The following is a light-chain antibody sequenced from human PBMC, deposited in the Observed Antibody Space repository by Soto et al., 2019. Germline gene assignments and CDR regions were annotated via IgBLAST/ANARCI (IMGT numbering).Light chain of an antibody. Sequence: IVLTQSPGNLYLSPGERATLSCRASQTGSNSYLAWYQHKSGQAPRLLIYGASTRATGIPARFSGSGSGTEFTLTISSLQSEDFAVYYCQQYNNWPRTFGQGTKVDIK. V-gene: IGKV3D-15*01. CDR2: GAS. CDR1: QTGSNSY. J-gene: IGKJ1*01. CDR3: QQYNNWPRT.